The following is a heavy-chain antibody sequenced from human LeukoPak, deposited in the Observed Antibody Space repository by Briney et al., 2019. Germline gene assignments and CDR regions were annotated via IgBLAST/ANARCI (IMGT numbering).Heavy chain of an antibody. V-gene: IGHV3-48*03. CDR3: ELGITMIGGV. J-gene: IGHJ6*04. CDR2: ISSSGSTI. D-gene: IGHD3-10*02. CDR1: GFTFSSYE. Sequence: PGGSLRLSCAASGFTFSSYEMNWVRKAPGKGLEWVSYISSSGSTIYYADSVKGRFTISRDNAKNSLYLQMNSLRAEDTAVYYAELGITMIGGVCGKGTTVTISS.